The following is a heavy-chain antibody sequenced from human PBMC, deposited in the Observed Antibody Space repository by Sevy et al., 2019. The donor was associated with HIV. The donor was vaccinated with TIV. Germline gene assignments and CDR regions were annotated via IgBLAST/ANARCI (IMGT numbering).Heavy chain of an antibody. CDR3: ERDRGNPDAFNI. CDR1: GFSVSVYG. D-gene: IGHD1-1*01. Sequence: GGSLRLSCAASGFSVSVYGMYWVRQAPGKGLVWVSRISNDGSEGIYADSVKGRFTISKDIAKNTLYLQMNSLRADDTDVYSCERDRGNPDAFNIWGQGTTVTVSS. V-gene: IGHV3-74*01. CDR2: ISNDGSEG. J-gene: IGHJ3*02.